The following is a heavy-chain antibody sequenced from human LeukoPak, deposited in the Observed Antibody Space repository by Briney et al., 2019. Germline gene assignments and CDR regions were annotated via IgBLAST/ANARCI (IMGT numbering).Heavy chain of an antibody. CDR3: AGVVGYCSGGSCYPRDY. J-gene: IGHJ4*02. Sequence: GGSLRLSCVASGFTFSSYSMSWVRQGPGKGLEWVANIKEDGYEKYYVDSVKGRFTISRDNAKNSLYLQMNSLRAEDTAAYYCAGVVGYCSGGSCYPRDYWGQGTLVTVSS. CDR1: GFTFSSYS. D-gene: IGHD2-15*01. V-gene: IGHV3-7*05. CDR2: IKEDGYEK.